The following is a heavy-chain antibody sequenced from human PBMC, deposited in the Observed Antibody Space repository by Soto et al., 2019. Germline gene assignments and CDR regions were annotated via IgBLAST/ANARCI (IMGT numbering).Heavy chain of an antibody. Sequence: PSETLSLTCTVSGGSISSYYWSWIRQPPGKGLEWIGYIYYSGSTNYNPSLKSRVTISVDTSKNQFSLKLSSVTAADTAVYYCAREFKKGGVGIYYYYYYMDVWGKGTTVTVSS. CDR3: AREFKKGGVGIYYYYYYMDV. D-gene: IGHD3-16*01. J-gene: IGHJ6*03. CDR2: IYYSGST. CDR1: GGSISSYY. V-gene: IGHV4-59*01.